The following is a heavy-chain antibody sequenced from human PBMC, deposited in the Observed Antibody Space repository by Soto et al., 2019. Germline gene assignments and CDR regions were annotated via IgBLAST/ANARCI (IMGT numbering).Heavy chain of an antibody. J-gene: IGHJ6*02. V-gene: IGHV4-59*02. CDR1: GDSVTSHY. CDR3: ARDLKNLFTRDFWSGYSLEPAYGMDV. CDR2: MHYTGFS. Sequence: PSETLSLTCSFSGDSVTSHYLTWIRQSPEKGLEWIGYMHYTGFSHYNPSLKSRLTISVDRSKNQFTLQLTSVTVEDTAVYHCARDLKNLFTRDFWSGYSLEPAYGMDVWGQGTTVTVSS. D-gene: IGHD3-3*01.